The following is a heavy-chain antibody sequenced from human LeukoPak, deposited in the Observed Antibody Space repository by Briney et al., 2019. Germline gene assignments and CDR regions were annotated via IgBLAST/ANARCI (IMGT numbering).Heavy chain of an antibody. CDR3: ARDRYYDILTGYPFDY. J-gene: IGHJ4*02. V-gene: IGHV1-69*13. D-gene: IGHD3-9*01. Sequence: GASVKVSCKASGGTFSSYAISWVRQAPGQGLEWMGGIIPIFGTANYAQKFQGRVTITADESTGTAYMELRSLRSDDTAVYYCARDRYYDILTGYPFDYWGQGTLVTVSS. CDR2: IIPIFGTA. CDR1: GGTFSSYA.